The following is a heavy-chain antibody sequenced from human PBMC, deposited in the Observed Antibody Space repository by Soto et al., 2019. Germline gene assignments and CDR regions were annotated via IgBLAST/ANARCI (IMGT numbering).Heavy chain of an antibody. CDR2: INGANDDT. CDR3: ARKDYYGAGIYYFDH. D-gene: IGHD3-10*01. CDR1: GYTFTAYP. J-gene: IGHJ4*02. V-gene: IGHV1-3*01. Sequence: QVQLVQSGAEVKKPGASVKVSCKASGYTFTAYPVHWVRQAPGQRLEWMGWINGANDDTGYSQKFQGRVTVTRDTSANTVYMELSSLTSEDTAVYYCARKDYYGAGIYYFDHWGQGTLVTVSS.